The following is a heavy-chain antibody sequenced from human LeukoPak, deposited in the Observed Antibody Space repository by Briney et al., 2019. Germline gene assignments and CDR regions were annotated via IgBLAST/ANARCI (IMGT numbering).Heavy chain of an antibody. Sequence: SVKVSCKASGGTFSSYAISWVRQAPGQGLERMGGIIPIFGTANYAQKFQGRVTITADESTSTAYMELSSLRSEDTAVYYCARSPGGSGSYSALDYWGQGTLVTVSS. CDR1: GGTFSSYA. CDR3: ARSPGGSGSYSALDY. V-gene: IGHV1-69*13. CDR2: IIPIFGTA. J-gene: IGHJ4*02. D-gene: IGHD1-26*01.